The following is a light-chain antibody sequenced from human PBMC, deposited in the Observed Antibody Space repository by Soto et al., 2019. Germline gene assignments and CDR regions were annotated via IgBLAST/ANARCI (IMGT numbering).Light chain of an antibody. CDR1: QAISTW. J-gene: IGKJ1*01. CDR2: AAS. CDR3: QQANSFPRT. Sequence: GDRVTITCGASQAISTWLAWYQQKPGKAPKLLIYAASNLQTGVPSRFSGSGSGTDFTLTISSLQPEDFATYYCQQANSFPRTFGQGTKVEIK. V-gene: IGKV1D-12*01.